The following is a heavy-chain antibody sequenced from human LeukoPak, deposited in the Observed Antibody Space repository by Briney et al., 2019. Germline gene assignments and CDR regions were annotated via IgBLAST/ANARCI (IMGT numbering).Heavy chain of an antibody. CDR2: IKQDGGAQ. CDR3: AREAHQLPLDY. J-gene: IGHJ4*02. CDR1: GLTFSRYW. D-gene: IGHD2-2*01. Sequence: GGSLRLSCAASGLTFSRYWMSWVRQAPGKGLEWVANIKQDGGAQYYVDSVKGRFTISRDNAKDSLYLQMNSLRAEDTAVYYCAREAHQLPLDYWGQGTLVTVSS. V-gene: IGHV3-7*01.